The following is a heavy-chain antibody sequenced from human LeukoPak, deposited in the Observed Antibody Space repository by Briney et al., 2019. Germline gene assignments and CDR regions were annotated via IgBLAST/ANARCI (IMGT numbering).Heavy chain of an antibody. CDR3: ARGPGACSGGSCYSSDALEI. Sequence: SETLSLTCTVSGDSISSSSYYWGWIRQPPGKGLERIGTIFYSGTTYYNPTLKNRATISLDMSKNQFSLNLTSVTGTDTAVYYCARGPGACSGGSCYSSDALEIWGQGTRVTVSS. D-gene: IGHD2-15*01. J-gene: IGHJ3*02. V-gene: IGHV4-39*07. CDR2: IFYSGTT. CDR1: GDSISSSSYY.